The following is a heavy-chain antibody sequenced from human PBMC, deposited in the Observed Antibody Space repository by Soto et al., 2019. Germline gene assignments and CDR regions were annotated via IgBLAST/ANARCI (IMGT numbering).Heavy chain of an antibody. CDR3: ARPSTADYGDSPTLGDAFDI. CDR2: IYPGDSDT. D-gene: IGHD4-17*01. J-gene: IGHJ3*02. CDR1: GYSFTSYW. V-gene: IGHV5-51*01. Sequence: GESLKISCKGSGYSFTSYWIGWVRQMPGKGLEWMGIIYPGDSDTRYSPSFQGQVTISADKSISTAYLQWSSLKASDTAMYYCARPSTADYGDSPTLGDAFDIWGQGTMVTVSS.